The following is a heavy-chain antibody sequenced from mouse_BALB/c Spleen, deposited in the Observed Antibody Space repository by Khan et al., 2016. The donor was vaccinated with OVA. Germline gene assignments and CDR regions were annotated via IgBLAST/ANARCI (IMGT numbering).Heavy chain of an antibody. V-gene: IGHV5-9-3*01. D-gene: IGHD2-1*01. CDR2: ISSDGDYT. Sequence: EVELVESGGGLVKPGGSLKLSCAVSGFTFSTYAMSWVRQTPEKRLEWVATISSDGDYTYYPDNVTGRFTISRDNAKNTLYLQMSSLRSEDTAMYYCARSPYGNFAYWGQRTLVTVSA. CDR3: ARSPYGNFAY. J-gene: IGHJ3*01. CDR1: GFTFSTYA.